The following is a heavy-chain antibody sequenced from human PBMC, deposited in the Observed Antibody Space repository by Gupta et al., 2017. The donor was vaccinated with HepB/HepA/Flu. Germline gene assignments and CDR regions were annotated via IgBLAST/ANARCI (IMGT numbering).Heavy chain of an antibody. CDR1: GGSISSTVAS. CDR3: ARLPTGFPNWIHP. CDR2: ITYTKDS. Sequence: QLQLQESGPGVVKPSETLSLTCAVSGGSISSTVASWGWIRQSPGKGLEWIGSITYTKDSFYNPSVNGRVTVSVDTSKNQFSLRMRSVTAADTAVYYCARLPTGFPNWIHPGGQGSLVTVSS. J-gene: IGHJ5*02. V-gene: IGHV4-39*01. D-gene: IGHD4-11*01.